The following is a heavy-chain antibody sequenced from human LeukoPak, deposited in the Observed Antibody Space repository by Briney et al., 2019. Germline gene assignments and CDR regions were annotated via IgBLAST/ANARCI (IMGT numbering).Heavy chain of an antibody. V-gene: IGHV3-15*01. Sequence: PGGSLRLSCVGSGFSFSGAWMSWVRQAPGKGLEPVGLIKSKRDDETTDYAAPVKGRFSISRDDSKSTLYLQMDSLKTEDTAAFYFITDQPFFSGGGIRGDYWGQGPRFTVSS. J-gene: IGHJ4*02. D-gene: IGHD2-8*02. CDR2: IKSKRDDETT. CDR1: GFSFSGAW. CDR3: ITDQPFFSGGGIRGDY.